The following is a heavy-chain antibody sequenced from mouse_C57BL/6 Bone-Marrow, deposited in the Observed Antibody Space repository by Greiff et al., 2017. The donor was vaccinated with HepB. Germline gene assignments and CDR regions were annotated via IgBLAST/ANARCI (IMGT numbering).Heavy chain of an antibody. CDR3: ASQLCQPGYFDY. J-gene: IGHJ2*01. D-gene: IGHD1-1*02. V-gene: IGHV1-80*01. CDR1: GYAFSSYW. CDR2: IYPGDGDT. Sequence: QVQLQQSGAELVKPGASVKISCKASGYAFSSYWMNWVKQRPGKGLEWIGQIYPGDGDTNYNGKFKGKATLTADKSTSTAYMQLSSLTSEDSAVYFCASQLCQPGYFDYWGQGTTLTVSS.